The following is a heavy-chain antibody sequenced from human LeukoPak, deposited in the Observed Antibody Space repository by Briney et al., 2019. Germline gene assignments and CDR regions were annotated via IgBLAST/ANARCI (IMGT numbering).Heavy chain of an antibody. V-gene: IGHV3-73*01. J-gene: IGHJ4*02. CDR2: IDKKDKGYATAT. D-gene: IGHD2-15*01. Sequence: GGSLRLSCAASGFTFSGSAIHWVRQSSGKGLEWVGQIDKKDKGYATATAYAASVKGRFTISRDDSINTAYLQMKSLKTEDTAVYYCARERGHCSGGSCYSDYWGQGTLVTVSS. CDR1: GFTFSGSA. CDR3: ARERGHCSGGSCYSDY.